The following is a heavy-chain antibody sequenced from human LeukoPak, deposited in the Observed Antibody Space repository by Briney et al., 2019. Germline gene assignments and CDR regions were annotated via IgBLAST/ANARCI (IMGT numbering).Heavy chain of an antibody. CDR2: ISVSGSYT. D-gene: IGHD1-26*01. J-gene: IGHJ6*02. V-gene: IGHV3-11*03. CDR1: GFTFSDYY. Sequence: PGGSLRLSCAASGFTFSDYYMSWIRQAPGKGLEWISYISVSGSYTNYADSVKGRFTNSRDNAKNSLYLQMISLRAEDTAVYYCARCGTPNNYYGYGVDVWGQGTTVIVSS. CDR3: ARCGTPNNYYGYGVDV.